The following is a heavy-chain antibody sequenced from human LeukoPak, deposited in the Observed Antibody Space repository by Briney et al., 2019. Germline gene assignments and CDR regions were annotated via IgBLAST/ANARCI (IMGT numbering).Heavy chain of an antibody. CDR3: ASSIAAHRRYYYYYYMDV. CDR1: GYTFTSYG. D-gene: IGHD6-6*01. V-gene: IGHV1-18*01. Sequence: ASVKVSCKASGYTFTSYGISWVRQAPGQGLEWMGWISAYNGNTNYAQKLQGRVTMTTDTSTSTAYMELRSLRSDDTAVYYCASSIAAHRRYYYYYYMDVWGKGTTVTVSS. CDR2: ISAYNGNT. J-gene: IGHJ6*03.